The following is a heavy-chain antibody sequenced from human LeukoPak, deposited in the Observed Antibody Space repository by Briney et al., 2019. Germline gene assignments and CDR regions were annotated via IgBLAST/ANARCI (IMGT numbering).Heavy chain of an antibody. Sequence: GGSLRLSCTASGFTFGDYAVSWVRQAPGKGLEWVGFIRSKAYGGTTEYAASVKGRFTISRDDSKSIAYLQMNSLKTEDTAVYYCARDARDNYYPYWGQGTLVIVSS. CDR2: IRSKAYGGTT. J-gene: IGHJ4*02. V-gene: IGHV3-49*04. D-gene: IGHD1-26*01. CDR1: GFTFGDYA. CDR3: ARDARDNYYPY.